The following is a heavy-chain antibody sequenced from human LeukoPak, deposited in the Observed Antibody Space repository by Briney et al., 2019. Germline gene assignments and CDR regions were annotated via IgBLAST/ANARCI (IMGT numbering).Heavy chain of an antibody. Sequence: ASVKVSCKASRYTFTGYYMHWLRQAPGQGLEWMGWINPNSGGTNYAQKFQGRVTMTRDTSISTAYMELSRLRSDDTAVYYCARDQTSGYYYMYYFDYWGQGTLVTVSS. V-gene: IGHV1-2*02. CDR1: RYTFTGYY. CDR2: INPNSGGT. CDR3: ARDQTSGYYYMYYFDY. D-gene: IGHD3-22*01. J-gene: IGHJ4*02.